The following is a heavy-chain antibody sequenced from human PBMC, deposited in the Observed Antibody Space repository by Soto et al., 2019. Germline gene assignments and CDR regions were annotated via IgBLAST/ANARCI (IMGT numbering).Heavy chain of an antibody. CDR1: GFTLSSYS. CDR2: ISGSGGTI. Sequence: EVQLVESGGGMVQPGGSLRVSCAASGFTLSSYSMHWVRQAPGKGLEWVSYISGSGGTIYYADSVKGRFTISRDNAKNSLSVQMNRLRDADTAVYFCARETGLRSSGWSYYFDFWGQGTRVTVSS. V-gene: IGHV3-48*02. J-gene: IGHJ4*02. D-gene: IGHD6-19*01. CDR3: ARETGLRSSGWSYYFDF.